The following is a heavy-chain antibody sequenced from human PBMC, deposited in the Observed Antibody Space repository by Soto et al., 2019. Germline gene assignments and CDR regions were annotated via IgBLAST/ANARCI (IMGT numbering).Heavy chain of an antibody. CDR2: IYHGGTT. CDR3: AREGAYFDSWSGYFGPGYFDK. CDR1: GGSITSGHW. J-gene: IGHJ4*02. D-gene: IGHD3-3*01. Sequence: QVQLQESGPGLLQPSETLSLTCAVSGGSITSGHWWSWVRQTPGKGLEWIGEIYHGGTTDYNPSLKGRVTMSVDKSKNQFSLKLKSVTAADTAVYYCAREGAYFDSWSGYFGPGYFDKWGQGILVTVSS. V-gene: IGHV4-4*02.